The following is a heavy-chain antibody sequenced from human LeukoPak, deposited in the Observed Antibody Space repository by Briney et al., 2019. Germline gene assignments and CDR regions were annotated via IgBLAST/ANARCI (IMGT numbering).Heavy chain of an antibody. D-gene: IGHD4-17*01. J-gene: IGHJ4*02. Sequence: GGSLRLSCTASGFTFSSYEMNWVRQAPGKGLEWVSYIIRSGSIIYYADSVKGRFTISRDNATNSPYLQMNSLRAEDTAVYYCSSFSTTVADDYFDYWGQGTLVSVSS. CDR2: IIRSGSII. CDR3: SSFSTTVADDYFDY. CDR1: GFTFSSYE. V-gene: IGHV3-48*03.